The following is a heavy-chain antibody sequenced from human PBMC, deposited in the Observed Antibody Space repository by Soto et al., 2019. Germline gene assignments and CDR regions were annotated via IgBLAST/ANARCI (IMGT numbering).Heavy chain of an antibody. CDR2: IYWDDDK. V-gene: IGHV2-5*02. J-gene: IGHJ4*02. CDR1: GFSLSTSGVG. D-gene: IGHD6-13*01. CDR3: AHRTSCSWADDY. Sequence: QITLKESGPTLVKPTQTLTLTCTFSGFSLSTSGVGVGWIRQPPGKALEWLALIYWDDDKRYSPSLKSRLTITKDTSKNPAVLTMTNMDPVATATYYCAHRTSCSWADDYWGQGTLVTVYS.